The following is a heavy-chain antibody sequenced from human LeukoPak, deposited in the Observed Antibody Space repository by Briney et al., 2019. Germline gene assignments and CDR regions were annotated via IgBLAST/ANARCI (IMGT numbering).Heavy chain of an antibody. CDR3: ARDSSRSSGWPYYYYMDV. D-gene: IGHD6-19*01. J-gene: IGHJ6*03. CDR1: GYTFTGYY. CDR2: INPNSGGT. V-gene: IGHV1-2*02. Sequence: ASVKVSCKASGYTFTGYYMHWVRQAPGQGLEWMGWINPNSGGTNYAQKFQGRVTMTRDTSISTAYMELSRPRSDDTAVYYCARDSSRSSGWPYYYYMDVWGKGTTVTVSS.